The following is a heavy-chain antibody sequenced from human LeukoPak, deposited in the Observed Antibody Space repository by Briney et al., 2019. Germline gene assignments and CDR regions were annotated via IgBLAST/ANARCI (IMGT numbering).Heavy chain of an antibody. Sequence: ASVKVSCKASGYTLTSYYMHWVRQAPGQGLEWMGIINPSGGSTSYAQKFQGRVTMTRDTSISTAYMELSRLRSDDTAVYYCARGAGTRYYYYYYYMDVWGKGTTVTVSS. J-gene: IGHJ6*03. V-gene: IGHV1-46*01. CDR3: ARGAGTRYYYYYYYMDV. CDR1: GYTLTSYY. D-gene: IGHD6-19*01. CDR2: INPSGGST.